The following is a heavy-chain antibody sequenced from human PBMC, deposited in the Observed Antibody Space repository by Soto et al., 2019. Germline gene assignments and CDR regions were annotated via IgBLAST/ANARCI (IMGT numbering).Heavy chain of an antibody. J-gene: IGHJ5*02. D-gene: IGHD2-15*01. CDR3: ARDPLGYCSGGSCYSGGVWFDP. CDR2: INPSGGST. CDR1: GGTFSNYA. V-gene: IGHV1-46*01. Sequence: GASVKVSCKASGGTFSNYAINWVRQAPGQGLEWMGIINPSGGSTSYAQKFQGRVTMTRDTSTSTVYMELSSLRSEDTAVYYCARDPLGYCSGGSCYSGGVWFDPWGQGTLVTVSS.